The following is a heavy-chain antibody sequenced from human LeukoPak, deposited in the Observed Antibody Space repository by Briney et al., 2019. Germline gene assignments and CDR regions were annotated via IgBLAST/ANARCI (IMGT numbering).Heavy chain of an antibody. CDR3: ARVQYGDYVGWFDP. D-gene: IGHD4-17*01. CDR1: GFTFSSYA. CDR2: ISGSGGST. V-gene: IGHV3-23*01. J-gene: IGHJ5*02. Sequence: GGSLRLSCAASGFTFSSYAMSWVRQAPGKGLEWVSAISGSGGSTYYADSVKGRFTISRDNSKNTLYLQMNSLRAEDTAVYYCARVQYGDYVGWFDPWGQGTLVTVSS.